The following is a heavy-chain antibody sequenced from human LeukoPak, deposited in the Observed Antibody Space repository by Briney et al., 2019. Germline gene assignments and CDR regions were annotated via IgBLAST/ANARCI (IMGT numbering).Heavy chain of an antibody. D-gene: IGHD2-15*01. J-gene: IGHJ4*02. CDR2: LSYDGSNK. V-gene: IGHV3-30*04. Sequence: GGAPSLSFAAPGFPFHSYAMPWGRPAPGKGGGWGAVLSYDGSNKYYADSVKGRFTISRDNSKNTLYLQMNGLRAEDTAVYYCARENCSGGSCCFDYWGQGTLVTVSS. CDR1: GFPFHSYA. CDR3: ARENCSGGSCCFDY.